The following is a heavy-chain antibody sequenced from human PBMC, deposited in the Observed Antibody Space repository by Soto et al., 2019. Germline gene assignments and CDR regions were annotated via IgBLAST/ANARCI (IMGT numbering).Heavy chain of an antibody. D-gene: IGHD2-8*01. CDR3: TLYDALVFDF. V-gene: IGHV3-21*01. J-gene: IGHJ4*02. Sequence: EVRLEESGGGLVKPGGSLRLSCAASGITVNTFNMNWVRQAPGKGLEWVSSISNYDNTAYADSVKGRFTVSRDNAKNSLFLQMNSLRAEDTAVYYCTLYDALVFDFWGQGALVTVSS. CDR2: ISNYDNT. CDR1: GITVNTFN.